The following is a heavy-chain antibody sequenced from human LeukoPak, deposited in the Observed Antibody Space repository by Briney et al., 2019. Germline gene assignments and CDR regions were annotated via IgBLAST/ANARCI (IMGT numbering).Heavy chain of an antibody. CDR3: AREEWFDP. CDR1: GGSISSGDYY. Sequence: TSETLSLTCTVSGGSISSGDYYWSWIRQPPGKGLEWIGYIYYSGSTYYNPSLKSRVTLSVDTSKNQISLKLSSVTAADTAVYYCAREEWFDPWGQGTLVTVSS. V-gene: IGHV4-30-4*08. CDR2: IYYSGST. J-gene: IGHJ5*02.